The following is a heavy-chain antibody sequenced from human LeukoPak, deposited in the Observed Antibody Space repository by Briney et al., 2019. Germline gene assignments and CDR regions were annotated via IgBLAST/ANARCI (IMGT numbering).Heavy chain of an antibody. Sequence: PGGSPRLSCAASGFTFSDYYMSWIRQAPGKGLEWVSYISSSGSTIYYADSVKGRFTISRDNAKNSLYLQMNNLRVEDTAVYYCARDQPIGYNYGYPFDNWGQGTLVTVSS. CDR3: ARDQPIGYNYGYPFDN. CDR2: ISSSGSTI. D-gene: IGHD5-18*01. V-gene: IGHV3-11*04. J-gene: IGHJ4*02. CDR1: GFTFSDYY.